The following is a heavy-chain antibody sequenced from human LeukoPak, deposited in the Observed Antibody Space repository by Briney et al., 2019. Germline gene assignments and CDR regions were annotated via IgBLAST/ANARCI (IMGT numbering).Heavy chain of an antibody. D-gene: IGHD6-19*01. V-gene: IGHV3-48*03. Sequence: PGGSLRLSCAASGFTFSSYEMNWVRQAPGKGLEWVSYISSSGSTMYYADSVKGRFTISRDNAKNSLYLQMNSLRAEDTAVYYCARGTRYSSGWYSWFDPWGQGTLVTVSS. CDR1: GFTFSSYE. J-gene: IGHJ5*02. CDR3: ARGTRYSSGWYSWFDP. CDR2: ISSSGSTM.